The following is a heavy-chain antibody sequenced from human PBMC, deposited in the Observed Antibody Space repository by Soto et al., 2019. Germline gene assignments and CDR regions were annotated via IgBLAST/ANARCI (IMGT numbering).Heavy chain of an antibody. V-gene: IGHV5-51*01. D-gene: IGHD3-22*01. J-gene: IGHJ5*02. CDR2: IFPSDSDT. CDR1: GYKFTSYW. CDR3: ARKDKSGYFNWFDP. Sequence: GESLKISCRTSGYKFTSYWIAWVRQMPGKGLEWMGIIFPSDSDTRYSPSFQGQVAISADRSTSTVFLQWASLKASDTAVYFCARKDKSGYFNWFDPWGQGTLVTVSS.